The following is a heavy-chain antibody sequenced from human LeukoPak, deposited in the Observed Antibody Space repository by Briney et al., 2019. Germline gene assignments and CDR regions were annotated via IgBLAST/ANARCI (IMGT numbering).Heavy chain of an antibody. Sequence: TGGSLRLSCVTSGFTFSASGMSWVRQAPGKGLEWVASISPDGSRRHYVDSVKGRFTISRDNAKKSLSLQMGALRAEDTAVYSCAKLLGTATRYDYWGLGTLVIVSA. D-gene: IGHD1-7*01. V-gene: IGHV3-7*01. CDR3: AKLLGTATRYDY. CDR2: ISPDGSRR. CDR1: GFTFSASG. J-gene: IGHJ4*02.